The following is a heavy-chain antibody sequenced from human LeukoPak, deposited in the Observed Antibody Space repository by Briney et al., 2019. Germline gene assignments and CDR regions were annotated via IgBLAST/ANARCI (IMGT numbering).Heavy chain of an antibody. D-gene: IGHD3-10*01. CDR3: ARGGSGSGYLYYFDY. V-gene: IGHV1-2*06. CDR2: INLNSGAT. J-gene: IGHJ4*02. Sequence: ASVKVSCKTSGYTFSDHSIHWLRQAPGQGLEWMGRINLNSGATSYAQNLQGRVTMTRDTSISTASMELSGLTSDDTAVYYCARGGSGSGYLYYFDYWGQGTLVSVSS. CDR1: GYTFSDHS.